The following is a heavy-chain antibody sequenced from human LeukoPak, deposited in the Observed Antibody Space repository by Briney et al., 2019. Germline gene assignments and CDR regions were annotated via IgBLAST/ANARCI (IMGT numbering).Heavy chain of an antibody. D-gene: IGHD6-13*01. CDR2: INPDSGGT. CDR1: RDIFTSYY. J-gene: IGHJ4*02. Sequence: ASVKASCKASRDIFTSYYIHWVRQAPGQGLEWMGWINPDSGGTKYAQKFQGRVTMTSDTSISTAYMELTRLRSDDTAVYYCARDRGSSWYVDYWGQGTLVTVSS. V-gene: IGHV1-2*02. CDR3: ARDRGSSWYVDY.